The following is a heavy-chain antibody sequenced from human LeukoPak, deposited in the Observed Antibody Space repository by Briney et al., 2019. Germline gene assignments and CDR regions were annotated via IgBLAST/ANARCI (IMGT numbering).Heavy chain of an antibody. D-gene: IGHD3-3*01. J-gene: IGHJ6*03. V-gene: IGHV1-69*01. CDR2: IIPVFGTT. CDR3: ARVEWTYYYMDV. Sequence: SVKVSCKASGGTFSSYAVSWVRQAPGQGLEWMGGIIPVFGTTKYAQRFQGRVTITADESTSTAYMELSSLRSEDTAVYYCARVEWTYYYMDVWGKGTAVTVSS. CDR1: GGTFSSYA.